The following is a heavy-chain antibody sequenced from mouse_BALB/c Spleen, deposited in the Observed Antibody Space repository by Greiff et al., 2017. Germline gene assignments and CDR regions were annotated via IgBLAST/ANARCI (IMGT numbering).Heavy chain of an antibody. D-gene: IGHD1-1*01. CDR1: GYTFTSYW. CDR3: ARHGSSLDY. V-gene: IGHV1S81*02. CDR2: INPSNGRT. J-gene: IGHJ2*01. Sequence: VQLQQPGAELVKPGASVKLSCKASGYTFTSYWMHWVKQRPGQGLEWIGEINPSNGRTNYNEKFKSKATLTSDKSSSTAYMELSSLTSEDSAVYYCARHGSSLDYWGQGTTLTVSS.